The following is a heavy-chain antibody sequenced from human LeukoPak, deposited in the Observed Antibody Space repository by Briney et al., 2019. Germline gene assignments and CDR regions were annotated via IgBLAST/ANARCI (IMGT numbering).Heavy chain of an antibody. CDR2: ISGSGGST. V-gene: IGHV3-23*01. Sequence: SRGSLRLSCAASGFTFSSYAMSWVRQAPGKGLEWVSAISGSGGSTYYADSVKGRFTISRDNAKNSLYLQMNSLRAEDTAVYYCAREGGYGHWGQGTLVTVSS. CDR3: AREGGYGH. CDR1: GFTFSSYA. J-gene: IGHJ4*02. D-gene: IGHD1-1*01.